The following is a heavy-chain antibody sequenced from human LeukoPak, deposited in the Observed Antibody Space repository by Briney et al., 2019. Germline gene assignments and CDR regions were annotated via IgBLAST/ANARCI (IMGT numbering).Heavy chain of an antibody. CDR2: IYYSGST. J-gene: IGHJ4*02. V-gene: IGHV4-39*07. CDR3: ARGTLTTVHY. Sequence: PSETLSLTCTVSGGSISSSSYYWGWIRQLPGKGLEWIGSIYYSGSTYYNPSLKSRVTISVDTSKNQFSLKLSSVTAADTAVYYCARGTLTTVHYWGQGTLVTVSS. D-gene: IGHD4-17*01. CDR1: GGSISSSSYY.